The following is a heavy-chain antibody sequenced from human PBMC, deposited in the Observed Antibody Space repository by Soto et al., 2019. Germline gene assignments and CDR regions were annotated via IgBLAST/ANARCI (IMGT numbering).Heavy chain of an antibody. CDR2: INQDGGET. CDR1: GFTFTTYW. CDR3: ARSYDYGDSEPLAY. D-gene: IGHD4-17*01. Sequence: GGSLRLSCAASGFTFTTYWMNWVRQAPGKGLEWVASINQDGGETNSVDSVKGRFTISRDNAKNSLYLQMKSLRAEDTAVYYCARSYDYGDSEPLAYWGQGTLVTVSS. V-gene: IGHV3-7*01. J-gene: IGHJ4*02.